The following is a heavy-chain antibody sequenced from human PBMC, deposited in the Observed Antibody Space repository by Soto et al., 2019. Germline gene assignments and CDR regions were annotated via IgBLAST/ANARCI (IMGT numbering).Heavy chain of an antibody. V-gene: IGHV4-34*01. Sequence: PSETLSLTCAVYGGSFSGYYWSWIRQPPGKGLEWIGEINHSGSTNYNPSLKSRVTISVDTSKNQFSLKLSSVTAADTAVYYCARAPIGYYDILTGYPYFDYWGQGTLVTVSS. CDR2: INHSGST. CDR1: GGSFSGYY. CDR3: ARAPIGYYDILTGYPYFDY. D-gene: IGHD3-9*01. J-gene: IGHJ4*02.